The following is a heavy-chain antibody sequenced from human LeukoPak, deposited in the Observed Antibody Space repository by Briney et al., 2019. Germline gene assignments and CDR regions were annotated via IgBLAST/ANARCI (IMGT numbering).Heavy chain of an antibody. CDR3: ARDVEWGSGSYPHYYYYYMDV. D-gene: IGHD3-10*01. J-gene: IGHJ6*03. CDR1: GFTVSGNY. CDR2: IKQDGSEK. Sequence: GGSLRLSCAVSGFTVSGNYMSWIRQGPGKGLEWVANIKQDGSEKYYVDSVKGRFTISRDNAKNSLYLQMNSLRAEDTAVYYCARDVEWGSGSYPHYYYYYMDVWGKGTTVTISS. V-gene: IGHV3-7*01.